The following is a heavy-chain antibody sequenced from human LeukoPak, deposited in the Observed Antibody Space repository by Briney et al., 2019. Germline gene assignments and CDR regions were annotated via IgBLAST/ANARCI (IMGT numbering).Heavy chain of an antibody. V-gene: IGHV3-33*01. D-gene: IGHD6-13*01. Sequence: GGSLRLSCAASGFAFSRYGMHWVRQAPGKGLEWEAVIWDDGSNQKYADSVKGRFTISRDNSKNTLYLQMNSLRAEDTAVYYCARGRGSSWYFDYWGQGTLVTVSS. CDR2: IWDDGSNQ. CDR3: ARGRGSSWYFDY. CDR1: GFAFSRYG. J-gene: IGHJ4*02.